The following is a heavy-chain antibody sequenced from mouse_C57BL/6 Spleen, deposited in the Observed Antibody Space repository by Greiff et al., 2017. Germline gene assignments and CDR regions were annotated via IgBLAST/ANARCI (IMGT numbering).Heavy chain of an antibody. J-gene: IGHJ3*01. D-gene: IGHD2-4*01. CDR3: ARFDYDVAY. CDR1: GYTFTDYN. Sequence: EVKLMESGPELVKPGASVKIPCKASGYTFTDYNMDWVKQSHGKSLEWIGDINPNNGGTIYNQKFKGKATLTVDKSSSTAYMELRSLTSEDTAVYYCARFDYDVAYWGQGTLVTVSA. CDR2: INPNNGGT. V-gene: IGHV1-18*01.